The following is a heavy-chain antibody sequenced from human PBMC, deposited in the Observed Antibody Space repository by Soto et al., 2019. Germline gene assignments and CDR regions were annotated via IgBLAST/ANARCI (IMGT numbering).Heavy chain of an antibody. CDR2: INPNSGGT. CDR1: GYTFTGYY. Sequence: GASVKVSCKASGYTFTGYYMHWVRQAPGQGLEWMGWINPNSGGTNYAQEFQGWVTMTRDTSISTAYMELSRLRSDDTAVYYCARDNGSGSSSTFDYWGQGTLVTVSS. D-gene: IGHD1-26*01. V-gene: IGHV1-2*04. CDR3: ARDNGSGSSSTFDY. J-gene: IGHJ4*02.